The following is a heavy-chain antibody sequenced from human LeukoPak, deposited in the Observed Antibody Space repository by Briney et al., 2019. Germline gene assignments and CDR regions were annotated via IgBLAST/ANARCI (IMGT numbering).Heavy chain of an antibody. V-gene: IGHV4-34*01. CDR1: GGSFSGYY. D-gene: IGHD2-15*01. CDR3: ARVGVVAATYAIDY. J-gene: IGHJ4*02. CDR2: INHSGST. Sequence: SETLSLTCAVYGGSFSGYYWSWIRQPPGKGLEWIGEINHSGSTNYNPSLKSRVTISVDTSKNQFSLKLSSVTAADTAVYYCARVGVVAATYAIDYWGQGTLVTVSS.